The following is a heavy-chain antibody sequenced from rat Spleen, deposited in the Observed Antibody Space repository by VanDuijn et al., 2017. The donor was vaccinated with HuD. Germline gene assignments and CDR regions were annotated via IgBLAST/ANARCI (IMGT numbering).Heavy chain of an antibody. V-gene: IGHV5-20*01. J-gene: IGHJ3*01. D-gene: IGHD3-2*01. CDR2: VSYDGSAT. CDR3: STYSDFGTSPFAF. Sequence: EVQLVESGGGLVQPGRSMKVSCTASGFTFSNYDMAWVRQAPTKGLEWVASVSYDGSATYYRDSVKGRLTISRDNAKRTLYLQMDSLRSDDTATYYCSTYSDFGTSPFAFWGHGTLVTVSS. CDR1: GFTFSNYD.